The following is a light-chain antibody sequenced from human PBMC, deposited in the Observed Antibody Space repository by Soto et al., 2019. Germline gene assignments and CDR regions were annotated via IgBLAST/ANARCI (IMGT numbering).Light chain of an antibody. CDR3: QLYGTSPLT. J-gene: IGKJ4*01. CDR2: DAS. CDR1: QTVRNNY. Sequence: EFVLNKSPGTLSLSTGERATLYCRASQTVRNNYLAWYQQKPGQAPRLLIYDASSRATGIPDRFSGGGSGTDFTLTISRMEPEDFAVYYCQLYGTSPLTFGGGTNVDIK. V-gene: IGKV3-20*01.